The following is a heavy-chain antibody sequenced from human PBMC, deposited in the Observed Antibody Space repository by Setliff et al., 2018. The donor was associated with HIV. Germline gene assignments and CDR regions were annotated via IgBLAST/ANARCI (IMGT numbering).Heavy chain of an antibody. CDR2: IDHSGAT. V-gene: IGHV4-34*01. D-gene: IGHD1-26*01. CDR1: GGSPTNYY. Sequence: ETLSLTCTVYGGSPTNYYWSWIRQSPERGLEWIGEIDHSGATNYNPSLKSRVTISVDMSKNQFSLKLTSVTAPDTAVYYCARSGVGATTWDSWGQGTLITVSS. J-gene: IGHJ4*02. CDR3: ARSGVGATTWDS.